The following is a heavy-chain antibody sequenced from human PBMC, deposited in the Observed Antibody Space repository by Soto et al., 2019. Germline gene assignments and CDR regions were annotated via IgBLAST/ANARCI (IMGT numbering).Heavy chain of an antibody. CDR2: IFSNDEK. J-gene: IGHJ6*02. Sequence: QVTLKESGPVLVKPTETLTLTCTVSGFSLSNARMGVSWIRQPPGKALEWLAHIFSNDEKSYSTSLKSRLTISKDTSKSQVVLTRTNMDPVDTATYYCARMHIAVAGKNYYYGMDVWGQGTTVTVSS. CDR1: GFSLSNARMG. D-gene: IGHD6-19*01. CDR3: ARMHIAVAGKNYYYGMDV. V-gene: IGHV2-26*01.